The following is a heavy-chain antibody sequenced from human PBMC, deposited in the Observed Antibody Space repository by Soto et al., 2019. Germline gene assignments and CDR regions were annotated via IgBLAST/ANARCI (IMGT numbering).Heavy chain of an antibody. CDR2: IYTTGST. V-gene: IGHV4-4*07. CDR1: GGSTSSDNY. J-gene: IGHJ4*02. CDR3: ARDDEGITAAGVF. D-gene: IGHD6-13*01. Sequence: PSETLSLTCTVSGGSTSSDNYWSWIRQPGGKGLECSVSIYTTGSTNNNPSFNSRVTLSLDTSKNQFSVKLRSVTAADTAVYYCARDDEGITAAGVFWGQGTLVTVSS.